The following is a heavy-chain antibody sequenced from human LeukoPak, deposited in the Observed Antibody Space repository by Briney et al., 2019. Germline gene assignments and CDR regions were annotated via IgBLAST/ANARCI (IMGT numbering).Heavy chain of an antibody. CDR2: IYYSGST. V-gene: IGHV4-39*07. Sequence: PSETLSLTCTVSGGSISSSSYYWGWIRQPPGKGLEWIGSIYYSGSTYYNPSLKSRVTISVDTSKNQFSLKLSSVTAADTAVYYCARDKESGSYGFDYWGQGTLVTVSS. CDR3: ARDKESGSYGFDY. CDR1: GGSISSSSYY. J-gene: IGHJ4*02. D-gene: IGHD1-26*01.